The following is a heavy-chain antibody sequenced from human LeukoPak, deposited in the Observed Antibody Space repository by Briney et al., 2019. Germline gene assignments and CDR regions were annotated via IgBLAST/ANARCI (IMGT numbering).Heavy chain of an antibody. CDR1: GYSFTSYW. Sequence: GESLKISCKGSGYSFTSYWIGWVRQMAGKGLEWMGIIYPGDSDTRYSPSFEGQVTISADKSINTAYLQWSSLKASDTAMYYCAREPDTSGYSFDYWSQGTLVTVSS. D-gene: IGHD3-22*01. CDR3: AREPDTSGYSFDY. CDR2: IYPGDSDT. J-gene: IGHJ4*02. V-gene: IGHV5-51*01.